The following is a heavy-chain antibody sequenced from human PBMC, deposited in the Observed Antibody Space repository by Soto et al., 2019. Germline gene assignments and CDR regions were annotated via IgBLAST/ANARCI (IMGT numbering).Heavy chain of an antibody. Sequence: EVQLVESGGGLVKPGGSLRLSCAASGFTFSNAWMSWVRQAPGKGLEWVGRIKSKTDGGTTDYAAPVKGRFTISRDDSKNTAYLAMNRLKTEGTAVYYFTTEAGRVVTAAKTTYYYYYYQDGWGKGTTVTVSS. CDR2: IKSKTDGGTT. CDR1: GFTFSNAW. CDR3: TTEAGRVVTAAKTTYYYYYYQDG. V-gene: IGHV3-15*01. D-gene: IGHD2-2*01. J-gene: IGHJ6*03.